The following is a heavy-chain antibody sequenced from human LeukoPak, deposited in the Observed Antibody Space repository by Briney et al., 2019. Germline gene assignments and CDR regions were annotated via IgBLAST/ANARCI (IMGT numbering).Heavy chain of an antibody. D-gene: IGHD3-22*01. CDR2: IIPILGIA. CDR1: GGTFSSYA. J-gene: IGHJ4*02. CDR3: PSPFYYYDSSGYYY. Sequence: SVKVSCKASGGTFSSYAISWVRQAPGQGLEWMGRIIPILGIANYAQKFQGRVTITADKSTSTAYMELSSLRSEDTAVYYCPSPFYYYDSSGYYYWGQGTLVTISS. V-gene: IGHV1-69*04.